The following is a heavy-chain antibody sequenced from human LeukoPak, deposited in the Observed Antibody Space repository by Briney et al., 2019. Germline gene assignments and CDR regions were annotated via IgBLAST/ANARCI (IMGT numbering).Heavy chain of an antibody. Sequence: GGSLRLSCAASGFTFSSYAMHWVRQAPGKGLEYVSAISSNGGSTYYANSVKGRFTISRDNSKNTLYLQMGSLRAEDMAVYYCARGILTGPVDYWGQGTLVTVSS. V-gene: IGHV3-64*01. CDR1: GFTFSSYA. J-gene: IGHJ4*02. D-gene: IGHD3-9*01. CDR2: ISSNGGST. CDR3: ARGILTGPVDY.